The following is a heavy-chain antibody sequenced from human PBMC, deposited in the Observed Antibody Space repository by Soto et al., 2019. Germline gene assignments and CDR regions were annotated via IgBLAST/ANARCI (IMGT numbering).Heavy chain of an antibody. V-gene: IGHV3-23*01. D-gene: IGHD7-27*01. CDR3: AKGLTGAPYYAMDV. Sequence: EVQLLESGGGLVQPGGSLRLSCAASGVTFRSYAMSWVRQAPGKGLEWVSAISGSGGSTYYADSVKGRFTISRDNSKNTLYLQMNSLRAEDTAVYYCAKGLTGAPYYAMDVWGQGTTVTVSS. CDR2: ISGSGGST. CDR1: GVTFRSYA. J-gene: IGHJ6*02.